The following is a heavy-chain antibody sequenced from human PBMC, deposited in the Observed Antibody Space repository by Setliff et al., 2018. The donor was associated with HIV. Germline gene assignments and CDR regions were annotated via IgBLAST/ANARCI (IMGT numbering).Heavy chain of an antibody. Sequence: GGSLRLSCAASGFTVSNSGVHWVRQAPGKGLEWVALLSYDGVSKYYADSVKGRFTISKDNSKNTVFLQMNNLRVEDTALYYCAKSSFRFFEDLSDWYLDLWGRGTLVTVSS. V-gene: IGHV3-30*18. J-gene: IGHJ2*01. D-gene: IGHD3-16*02. CDR3: AKSSFRFFEDLSDWYLDL. CDR1: GFTVSNSG. CDR2: LSYDGVSK.